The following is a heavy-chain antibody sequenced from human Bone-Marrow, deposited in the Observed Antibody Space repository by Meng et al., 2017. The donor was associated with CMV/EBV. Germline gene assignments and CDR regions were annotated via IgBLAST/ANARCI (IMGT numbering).Heavy chain of an antibody. J-gene: IGHJ3*02. CDR2: ISSSSTI. D-gene: IGHD3-3*01. Sequence: GGSLRLSCAASGFTFSSYSMNWARQAPGKGLEWVSYISSSSTIYYADSVKGRFTISRDNAKNSLYLQMNSLRAEDTAVYYCARGMDDFWSGYFAFDIWGQGTMVTVSS. V-gene: IGHV3-48*04. CDR1: GFTFSSYS. CDR3: ARGMDDFWSGYFAFDI.